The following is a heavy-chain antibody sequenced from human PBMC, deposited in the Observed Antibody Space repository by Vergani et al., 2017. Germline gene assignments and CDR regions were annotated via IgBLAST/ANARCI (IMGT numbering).Heavy chain of an antibody. CDR1: GFTFSSYA. CDR2: ISYDGSNK. CDR3: ASLSNWFDP. Sequence: QVQLVESGGGVVQPGRSLRLSCAASGFTFSSYAMHWVRQAPGKGLEWVAVISYDGSNKYYADSVKGRFTISRDNSKNTLYLQMNSMRAEDTAVYYCASLSNWFDPWGQGTLVTVSS. V-gene: IGHV3-30-3*01. J-gene: IGHJ5*02.